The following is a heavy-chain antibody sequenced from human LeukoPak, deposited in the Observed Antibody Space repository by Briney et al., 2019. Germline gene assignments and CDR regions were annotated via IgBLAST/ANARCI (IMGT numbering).Heavy chain of an antibody. CDR1: GFSFTDSS. CDR2: IVVGSGNT. V-gene: IGHV1-58*01. D-gene: IGHD2-2*01. Sequence: TSVRVSCKASGFSFTDSSVHWMRQARGQSPEWIGWIVVGSGNTNYAQKLQGRVTMTTDTSTSTAYMELRSLRSDDTAVYYCARDPVVVPAAPRGYFDYWGQGTLATVSS. J-gene: IGHJ4*02. CDR3: ARDPVVVPAAPRGYFDY.